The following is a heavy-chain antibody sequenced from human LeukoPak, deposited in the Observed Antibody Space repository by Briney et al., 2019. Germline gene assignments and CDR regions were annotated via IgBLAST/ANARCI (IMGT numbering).Heavy chain of an antibody. D-gene: IGHD3-10*01. CDR3: ARASLWFGKLLSDY. CDR2: INPNSGGT. CDR1: GYTFTGYY. J-gene: IGHJ4*02. V-gene: IGHV1-2*06. Sequence: ASVKVSCKASGYTFTGYYMHWVRQAPGQGLEWMGRINPNSGGTNYAQKFQGRVTMTRDTSISTAYMELSRLRSDDTAVYYCARASLWFGKLLSDYWGQGTLVTVSS.